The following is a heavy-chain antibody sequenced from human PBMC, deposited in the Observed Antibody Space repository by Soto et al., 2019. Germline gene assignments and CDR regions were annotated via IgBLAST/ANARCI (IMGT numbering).Heavy chain of an antibody. Sequence: KPSETLSLTCTVSGGSISSGGYYWSWIRQHPGKGLEWIGYIYYSGSTYYNPSLKSRVTISVDTSKNQFSLKLSSVTAADTAVYYCARVNRVAMAEYWGQGTLVTVSS. V-gene: IGHV4-31*03. CDR1: GGSISSGGYY. CDR3: ARVNRVAMAEY. D-gene: IGHD5-12*01. CDR2: IYYSGST. J-gene: IGHJ4*02.